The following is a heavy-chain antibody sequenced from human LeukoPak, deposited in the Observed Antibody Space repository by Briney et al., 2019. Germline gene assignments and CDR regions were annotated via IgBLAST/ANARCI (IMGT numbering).Heavy chain of an antibody. Sequence: SETLSLTCNVSGDPINTTNWWSWVRQPPGKGLEWIGEIFHSGTTTYNPSLESRVTISVDTSKSQFSLNLSSVTAADTAVYYCASWAGDHFDCWGQGTLVTVSS. D-gene: IGHD7-27*01. CDR2: IFHSGTT. CDR3: ASWAGDHFDC. V-gene: IGHV4-4*02. CDR1: GDPINTTNW. J-gene: IGHJ4*02.